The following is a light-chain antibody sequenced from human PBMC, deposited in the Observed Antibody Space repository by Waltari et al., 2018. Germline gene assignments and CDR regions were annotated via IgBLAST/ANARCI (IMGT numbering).Light chain of an antibody. CDR2: GKN. CDR1: SLRSYY. CDR3: NSRDSNGNPFV. J-gene: IGLJ1*01. Sequence: SSELTQDPAVSVALGQTVRITCQGDSLRSYYANWDHQKPGQAPLLVMYGKNNRPSGIPDRFSGSYSGDTASLTITGAQAEDEADYYCNSRDSNGNPFVFGPGTKVTVL. V-gene: IGLV3-19*01.